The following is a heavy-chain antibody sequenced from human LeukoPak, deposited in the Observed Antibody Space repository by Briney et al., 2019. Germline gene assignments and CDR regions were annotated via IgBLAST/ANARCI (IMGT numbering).Heavy chain of an antibody. CDR1: GGSISSYY. Sequence: PSETLSLTCTVSGGSISSYYWSWNRQPPGKGLEWIGYIYYSGSTNYNPSLKSRVTISVDTSKNQFSLKLSSVTAADTAVYYCARTQQLRYYYYYMDVWGKGTTVTVSS. J-gene: IGHJ6*03. D-gene: IGHD6-13*01. CDR2: IYYSGST. V-gene: IGHV4-59*01. CDR3: ARTQQLRYYYYYMDV.